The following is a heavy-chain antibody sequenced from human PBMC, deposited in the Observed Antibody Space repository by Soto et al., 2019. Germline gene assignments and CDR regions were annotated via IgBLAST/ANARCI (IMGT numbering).Heavy chain of an antibody. D-gene: IGHD6-6*01. V-gene: IGHV1-8*01. J-gene: IGHJ6*02. CDR1: GYTFTSYD. CDR2: MNPNSGNT. CDR3: ARETGYSSSSVYYYYGMDV. Sequence: ASVKVSCKASGYTFTSYDINWVRQATGQGLEWMGWMNPNSGNTGYAQKFQGRVTMTRNTSISTAYMELSSLRSEDTAVYYCARETGYSSSSVYYYYGMDVWGQGTKVTVSS.